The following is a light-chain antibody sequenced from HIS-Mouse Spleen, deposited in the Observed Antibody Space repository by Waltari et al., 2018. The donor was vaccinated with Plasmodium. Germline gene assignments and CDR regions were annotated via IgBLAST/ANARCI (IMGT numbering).Light chain of an antibody. Sequence: SYELTQPSSVSVSPGQTARITCSGDVLEKKYARWFQQKPGQAPVLGIYKDSERPSGIHERSSGASSGTTVTLTISGAQVEDEADYYCYSAADNNRVFGGGTKLTVL. CDR2: KDS. CDR1: VLEKKY. J-gene: IGLJ3*02. CDR3: YSAADNNRV. V-gene: IGLV3-27*01.